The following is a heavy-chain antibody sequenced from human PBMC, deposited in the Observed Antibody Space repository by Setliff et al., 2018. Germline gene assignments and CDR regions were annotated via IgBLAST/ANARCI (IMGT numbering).Heavy chain of an antibody. CDR1: GDSPDSGEFF. CDR3: TRTKPIYGIFDNWFDP. V-gene: IGHV4-61*02. CDR2: IQRAGRT. J-gene: IGHJ5*02. D-gene: IGHD4-17*01. Sequence: TLSLTCSVFGDSPDSGEFFWSWIRQPVGKGLEWIGRIQRAGRTNYNPSLSGRATVSLDRSRNQFSLKLKSVTAADTAVYYCTRTKPIYGIFDNWFDPWGPGTLVTVSS.